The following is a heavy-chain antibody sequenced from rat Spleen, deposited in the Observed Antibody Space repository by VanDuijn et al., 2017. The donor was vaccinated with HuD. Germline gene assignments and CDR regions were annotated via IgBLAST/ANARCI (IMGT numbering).Heavy chain of an antibody. J-gene: IGHJ3*01. V-gene: IGHV5-29*01. CDR3: TTRPYYSSLNWFPY. D-gene: IGHD1-2*01. CDR1: GFTFSDYY. Sequence: EVQLVESGGGLVQPGRSLKLSCAASGFTFSDYYMAWVRPSPTKELDWVATISYDGDTTYYRNSVKGRFTISRDNAKSTLYLQMDSLSSEDTANYYCTTRPYYSSLNWFPYWGQGTLVTVSS. CDR2: ISYDGDTT.